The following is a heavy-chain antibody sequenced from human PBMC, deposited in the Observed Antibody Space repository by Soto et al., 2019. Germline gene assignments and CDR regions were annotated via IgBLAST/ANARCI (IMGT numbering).Heavy chain of an antibody. D-gene: IGHD6-13*01. J-gene: IGHJ4*02. CDR2: HTGSGGST. V-gene: IGHV3-23*01. Sequence: VGSLRLSCAASGLSFSTSAMSWVRQAPGKGLEWVSVHTGSGGSTYYAVSVKGRFTISRDSSKNTLYLQMNSLGAEDTAIYYCAKYGSSSWFFDFWGQGALVTVSS. CDR3: AKYGSSSWFFDF. CDR1: GLSFSTSA.